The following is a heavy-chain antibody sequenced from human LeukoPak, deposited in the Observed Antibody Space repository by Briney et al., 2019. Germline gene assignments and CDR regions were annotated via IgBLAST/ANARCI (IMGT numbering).Heavy chain of an antibody. V-gene: IGHV1-18*01. D-gene: IGHD5-24*01. CDR3: ARAGTVEMTPLDY. J-gene: IGHJ4*02. CDR2: ISAYNGNT. Sequence: ASVNVSCKASGYTFTSYGISWVRQAPGQGLEWMGWISAYNGNTNYAQKPQGRVTMTTDTSTSTAYMELSRLRSDDTAVYYCARAGTVEMTPLDYWGQGTLVTVSS. CDR1: GYTFTSYG.